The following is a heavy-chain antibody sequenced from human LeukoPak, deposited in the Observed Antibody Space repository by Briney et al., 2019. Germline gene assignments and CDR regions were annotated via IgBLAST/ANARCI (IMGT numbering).Heavy chain of an antibody. CDR1: GGTFSSYA. CDR3: ARGGSSGYSRGIAVATSYYYYGMDV. Sequence: GASVKVSCKASGGTFSSYAISWVRQAPEQGLEWMGRIIPILGIANYAQKFQGRVTITADKSTSTAYMELSSLRSEDTAVYYCARGGSSGYSRGIAVATSYYYYGMDVWGQGTTVTVSS. J-gene: IGHJ6*02. V-gene: IGHV1-69*04. CDR2: IIPILGIA. D-gene: IGHD6-19*01.